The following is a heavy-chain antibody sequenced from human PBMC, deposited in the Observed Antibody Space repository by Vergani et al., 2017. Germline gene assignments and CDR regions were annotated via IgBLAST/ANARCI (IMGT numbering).Heavy chain of an antibody. J-gene: IGHJ6*03. V-gene: IGHV4-34*01. CDR3: SRGNTETNGHLYYYDYMDV. CDR2: IDHTGRP. CDR1: GGSFTSYH. D-gene: IGHD4-11*01. Sequence: QVQLQQWGGGLLKPSETLSLTCVVNGGSFTSYHWTWIRQSPGEGLGWVGDIDHTGRPDYNPPLKSRLTMSVDKSRNQFSPTLNSVTATDTAISFCSRGNTETNGHLYYYDYMDVWGQGTAVTVS.